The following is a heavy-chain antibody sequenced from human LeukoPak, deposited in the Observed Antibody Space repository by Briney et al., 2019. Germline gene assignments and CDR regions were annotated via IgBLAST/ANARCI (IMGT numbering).Heavy chain of an antibody. CDR1: GFTFSSYE. J-gene: IGHJ5*02. CDR3: ARGFLTSGDYA. D-gene: IGHD4-17*01. Sequence: PGGSLRLSCAASGFTFSSYEMNWVRQAPGKGLEWVSYISSSGGTIYYADSVKGRFTISRDNAKNSLYLQMNSLRAEDTAVYYCARGFLTSGDYAWGQGTLVTVSS. V-gene: IGHV3-48*03. CDR2: ISSSGGTI.